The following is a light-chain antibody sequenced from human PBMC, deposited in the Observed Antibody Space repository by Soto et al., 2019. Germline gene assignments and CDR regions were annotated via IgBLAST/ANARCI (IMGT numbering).Light chain of an antibody. CDR2: DVS. CDR3: XSYTSSSTLVV. CDR1: SSDVGGYNY. V-gene: IGLV2-14*01. J-gene: IGLJ2*01. Sequence: QSALTQPXSVSGSPGQSITIXCTGTSSDVGGYNYVSWYQQHPGKAPKLMIYDVSNRPSGVSNRFSGSKSGNXASXTISGLQXXDEADYYCXSYTSSSTLVVFGGGXKVTXX.